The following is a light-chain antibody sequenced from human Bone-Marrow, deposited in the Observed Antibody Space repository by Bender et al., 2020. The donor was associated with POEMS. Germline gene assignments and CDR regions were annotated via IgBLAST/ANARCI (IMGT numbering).Light chain of an antibody. J-gene: IGLJ3*02. V-gene: IGLV2-14*01. CDR3: QSYDNSLGGWV. CDR1: SSDVGNFNY. CDR2: DVS. Sequence: QSVLTQPASVSGSPGQSITISCTGSSSDVGNFNYVSWYQQYPGKAPKVMIYDVSHRPSGVSNRFSGSKSGTSASLAITGLQAEDEGDYYCQSYDNSLGGWVFGGGTKLTVL.